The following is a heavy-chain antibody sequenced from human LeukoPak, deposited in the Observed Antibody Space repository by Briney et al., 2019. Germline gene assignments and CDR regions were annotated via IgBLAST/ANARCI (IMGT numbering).Heavy chain of an antibody. CDR3: ARVDTNDYGDYDFDY. CDR2: MNPNSGNT. V-gene: IGHV1-8*02. D-gene: IGHD4-17*01. CDR1: GGTFSSYA. Sequence: ASVKVSCKASGGTFSSYAISWVRQATGQGLEWMGWMNPNSGNTGYAQKFQGRVTMTRNTSISTAYMELSSLRSEDTAVYYCARVDTNDYGDYDFDYWGQGTLVTVSS. J-gene: IGHJ4*02.